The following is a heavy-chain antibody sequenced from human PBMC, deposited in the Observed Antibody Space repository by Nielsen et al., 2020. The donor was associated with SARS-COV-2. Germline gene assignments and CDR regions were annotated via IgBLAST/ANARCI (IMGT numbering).Heavy chain of an antibody. CDR2: INPSGGTT. V-gene: IGHV1-46*01. Sequence: ASVKVSCKASGYTFTGYYMHWVRQAPGQGLEWMGRINPSGGTTTYAQKFQGRVTLTRDTSTSTVYMELRSLRSEDTAVYYCARGVVVVPAGAYYYYYYMDVWGKGTTVTVSS. CDR3: ARGVVVVPAGAYYYYYYMDV. D-gene: IGHD2-2*01. CDR1: GYTFTGYY. J-gene: IGHJ6*03.